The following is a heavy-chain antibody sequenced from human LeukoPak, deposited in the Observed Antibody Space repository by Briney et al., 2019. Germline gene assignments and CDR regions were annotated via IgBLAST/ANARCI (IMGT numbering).Heavy chain of an antibody. V-gene: IGHV3-48*03. J-gene: IGHJ6*04. CDR3: AELGITMIGGV. D-gene: IGHD3-10*02. CDR1: GFTFSSYE. Sequence: GGSLRLSCAASGFTFSSYEMNWVRQAPGKGLEWVSYISSSGSTIYYSDSVNGRFTISRDNAKNSLYLQMNSLRAEDTAVYYCAELGITMIGGVWGKGTTVTISS. CDR2: ISSSGSTI.